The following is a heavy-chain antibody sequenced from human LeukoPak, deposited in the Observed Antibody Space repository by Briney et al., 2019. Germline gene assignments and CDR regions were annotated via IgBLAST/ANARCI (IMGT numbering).Heavy chain of an antibody. CDR2: INPSGGST. CDR3: ARDYWVTTVYYYYGMDV. CDR1: GYTFTSYY. Sequence: ASVKVSFKASGYTFTSYYMHWVRQAPGQGLEWMGIINPSGGSTSYAQKFQGRVTMTRDTSTSTVYMELSSLRSEDTAVYYCARDYWVTTVYYYYGMDVWGQGTTVTVSS. V-gene: IGHV1-46*01. J-gene: IGHJ6*02. D-gene: IGHD4-17*01.